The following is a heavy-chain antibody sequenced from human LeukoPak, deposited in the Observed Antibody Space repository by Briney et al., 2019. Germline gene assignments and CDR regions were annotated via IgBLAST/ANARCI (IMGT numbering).Heavy chain of an antibody. J-gene: IGHJ4*02. CDR1: GFALSTYA. Sequence: GGSLRLSCLATGFALSTYAMHWVRQAPGKGLKHVSTISTDGRNTYYADSVKGRFTISRDTSKNTLYLQMSSLRGDDTAVYYCLKGSQGPIWQQLVPDHWGQGTQVTVSS. CDR3: LKGSQGPIWQQLVPDH. CDR2: ISTDGRNT. D-gene: IGHD6-13*01. V-gene: IGHV3-64D*06.